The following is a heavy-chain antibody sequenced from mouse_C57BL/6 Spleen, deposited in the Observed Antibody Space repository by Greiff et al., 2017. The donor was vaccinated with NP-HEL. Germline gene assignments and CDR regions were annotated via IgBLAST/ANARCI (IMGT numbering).Heavy chain of an antibody. CDR3: ARAFYGNYDYFDY. D-gene: IGHD2-1*01. CDR1: GFTFSDYY. CDR2: INYDGSST. V-gene: IGHV5-16*01. Sequence: EVQLMESEGGLVQPGRSMKLSCTASGFTFSDYYMAWVRQVPEKGLEWVANINYDGSSTYYLDSLKSRFIISRDNAKNILYLQMSSLKSEDTATYYCARAFYGNYDYFDYWGQGTTLTVSS. J-gene: IGHJ2*01.